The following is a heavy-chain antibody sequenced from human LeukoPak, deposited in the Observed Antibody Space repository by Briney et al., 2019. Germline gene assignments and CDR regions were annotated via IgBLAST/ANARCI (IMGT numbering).Heavy chain of an antibody. CDR3: ARPYSGYVQSDY. D-gene: IGHD5-12*01. Sequence: PGGSLRLSCAASGLTFSSYSMNWVRQAPGKGLEWVSSISSSSSYIYYADSVKGRFTISRDNAKNSLYLQMNSLRAEDTAVYYCARPYSGYVQSDYWGQGTLVTVSS. V-gene: IGHV3-21*01. J-gene: IGHJ4*02. CDR1: GLTFSSYS. CDR2: ISSSSSYI.